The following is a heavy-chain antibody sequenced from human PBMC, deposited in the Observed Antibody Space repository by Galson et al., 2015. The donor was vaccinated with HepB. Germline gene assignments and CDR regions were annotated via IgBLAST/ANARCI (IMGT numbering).Heavy chain of an antibody. Sequence: SLRLSCAASGFTFSSYTMNWVRQAPGKGLEWVSSISSTSNYLYYADSVKGRFTISRDNGKKSVYLQMNSLRAEDTGLYYCARVGTDGHNRVGDGFDIWGQGTMVTVSS. V-gene: IGHV3-21*01. CDR1: GFTFSSYT. D-gene: IGHD5-24*01. CDR2: ISSTSNYL. J-gene: IGHJ3*02. CDR3: ARVGTDGHNRVGDGFDI.